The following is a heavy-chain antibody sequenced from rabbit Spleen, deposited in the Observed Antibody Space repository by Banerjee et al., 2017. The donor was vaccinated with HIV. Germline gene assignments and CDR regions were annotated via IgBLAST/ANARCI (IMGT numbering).Heavy chain of an antibody. D-gene: IGHD7-1*01. CDR3: ARITPGDTWWSNF. CDR2: ISTGGGTT. CDR1: GFSFSSSYW. Sequence: QEQLEESGGDLVKPGGSLTLTCTASGFSFSSSYWICWVRQAPGRGLEWIACISTGGGTTYYTTWAKGRFTISKTSTTTVTLKMTSLTAADTATYFCARITPGDTWWSNFWGQGTLVTVS. J-gene: IGHJ4*01. V-gene: IGHV1S45*01.